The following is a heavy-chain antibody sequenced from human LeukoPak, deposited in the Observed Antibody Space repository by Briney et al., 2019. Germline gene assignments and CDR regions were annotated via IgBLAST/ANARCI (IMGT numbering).Heavy chain of an antibody. D-gene: IGHD6-19*01. CDR2: ISSSSSYI. CDR3: ARGRRGAVAGTGDY. J-gene: IGHJ4*02. Sequence: GGSLRLSCSASGFKFSNYAMSWVRQAPGKGLEWVSSISSSSSYIYYADSVKGRFTISRDNAKNSLYLQMNSLRAEDTAVYYCARGRRGAVAGTGDYWGQGTLVTVSS. CDR1: GFKFSNYA. V-gene: IGHV3-21*01.